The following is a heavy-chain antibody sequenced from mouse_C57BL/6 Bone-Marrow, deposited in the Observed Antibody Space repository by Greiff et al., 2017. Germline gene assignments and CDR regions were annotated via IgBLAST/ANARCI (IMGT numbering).Heavy chain of an antibody. CDR3: ARRPWFAY. Sequence: SGAELARPGASVKLSCKASGYTFTSYGISWVKQRPGQGLEWIGEIYPRSGNTYYNEKFKGKATLTADKSSSTAYMELRSLTSEDSAVYFCARRPWFAYWGQGTLVTVSA. CDR2: IYPRSGNT. J-gene: IGHJ3*01. V-gene: IGHV1-81*01. CDR1: GYTFTSYG.